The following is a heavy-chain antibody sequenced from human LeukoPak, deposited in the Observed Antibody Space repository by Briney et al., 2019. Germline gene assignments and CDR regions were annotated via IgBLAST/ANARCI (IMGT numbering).Heavy chain of an antibody. V-gene: IGHV3-23*01. Sequence: GGSLRLSCAASGFTFSSYAMSWVRQAPGKGLEWVSAISGSGTNTDYADSVKGRFTISRDNAKNSLYLQMNSLRAEDMAVYYCAKAYSGSYLHDAFDIWGQGTMVTVSS. J-gene: IGHJ3*02. CDR1: GFTFSSYA. CDR3: AKAYSGSYLHDAFDI. D-gene: IGHD1-26*01. CDR2: ISGSGTNT.